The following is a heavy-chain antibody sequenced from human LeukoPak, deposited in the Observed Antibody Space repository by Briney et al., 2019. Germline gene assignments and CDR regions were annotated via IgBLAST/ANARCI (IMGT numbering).Heavy chain of an antibody. V-gene: IGHV3-74*01. CDR2: ISSDGSRV. D-gene: IGHD1-26*01. CDR1: GFTFSDYW. Sequence: PGGSLRLSCAASGFTFSDYWMHWVRQAPGKGLVWVSRISSDGSRVTYADSVKGRFTISRDNAKNTLYLQMNSLRAEDTAVYYCAKDRVGALLYFDFWGQGTLVTVSS. CDR3: AKDRVGALLYFDF. J-gene: IGHJ4*02.